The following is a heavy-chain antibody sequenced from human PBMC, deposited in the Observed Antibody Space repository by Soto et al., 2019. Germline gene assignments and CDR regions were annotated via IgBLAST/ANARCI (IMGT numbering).Heavy chain of an antibody. J-gene: IGHJ4*02. CDR3: ARDKITGLFDY. Sequence: SETLSLTCAVYGGSFSGYYRTWIRQPPGTGLVWIGEINHSGSTNYNPSLKSRVTISVDTSKNQFSLKLTSVTAADTAVYYCARDKITGLFDYWGQGTLVT. CDR1: GGSFSGYY. D-gene: IGHD2-8*02. V-gene: IGHV4-34*01. CDR2: INHSGST.